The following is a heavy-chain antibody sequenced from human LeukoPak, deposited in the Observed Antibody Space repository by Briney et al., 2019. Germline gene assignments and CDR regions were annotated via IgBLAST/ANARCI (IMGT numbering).Heavy chain of an antibody. V-gene: IGHV4-34*01. J-gene: IGHJ4*02. CDR3: ARGYDYSLYDY. D-gene: IGHD2-2*02. CDR2: INHSGST. Sequence: IGEINHSGSTNYTPSLKSRVTISVDTSKNQFSLKLSSVTAADTAVYYCARGYDYSLYDYWGQGTLVTVSS.